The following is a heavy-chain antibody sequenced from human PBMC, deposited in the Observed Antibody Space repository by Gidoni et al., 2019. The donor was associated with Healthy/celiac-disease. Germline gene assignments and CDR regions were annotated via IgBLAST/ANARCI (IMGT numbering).Heavy chain of an antibody. V-gene: IGHV3-11*01. CDR2: ISSSGSTI. CDR1: RFTFSDYY. D-gene: IGHD3-3*01. J-gene: IGHJ4*02. Sequence: VQLVESGGGLVKPGWALRLHYAASRFTFSDYYVRWIRKAPGKGLEWVSCISSSGSTIYYADSVKGRFTISRDNAKNSLYLQMNSLRAEDTAVYYCAGYYDFWSGYVDYWGQGTLVTVSS. CDR3: AGYYDFWSGYVDY.